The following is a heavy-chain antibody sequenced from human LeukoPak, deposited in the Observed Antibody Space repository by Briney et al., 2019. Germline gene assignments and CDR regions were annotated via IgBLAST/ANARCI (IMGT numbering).Heavy chain of an antibody. CDR3: ARSAWITWFDP. J-gene: IGHJ5*02. CDR2: IYYSGST. D-gene: IGHD5-12*01. CDR1: GGSISSSDYH. V-gene: IGHV4-39*01. Sequence: PSETLSLTCTVSGGSISSSDYHWGWIRQPPGKGLEWIGSIYYSGSTYYNPSLKSRVTISVDTSKNQFSLKLSSVTAADTALYFCARSAWITWFDPWGQGTLVTVSS.